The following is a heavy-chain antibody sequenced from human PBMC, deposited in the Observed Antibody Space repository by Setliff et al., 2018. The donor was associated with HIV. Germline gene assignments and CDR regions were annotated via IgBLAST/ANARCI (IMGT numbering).Heavy chain of an antibody. CDR1: GFTFSSYW. Sequence: PGGSLRLSCVASGFTFSSYWMSWVRQAPGKGLAWVANIEQDGTENYYVDSVKGRFTISRDNAKNSLYLQMNSLRVEDTAVYYCARTYNYYMDVWGKGTTVTVSS. J-gene: IGHJ6*03. CDR3: ARTYNYYMDV. CDR2: IEQDGTEN. V-gene: IGHV3-7*03.